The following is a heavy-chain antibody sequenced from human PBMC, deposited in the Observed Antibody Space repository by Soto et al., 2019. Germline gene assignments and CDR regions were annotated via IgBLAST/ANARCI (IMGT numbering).Heavy chain of an antibody. CDR1: GFTFSSYA. V-gene: IGHV3-23*01. J-gene: IGHJ5*02. CDR3: VKDPRPDRGIVVVVAATSNWFDP. Sequence: EVQLLESGGGLVQPGGSLRLSCAASGFTFSSYAMSWVRQAPGKGLEWVSAISGSGGSTYYADSVKGRFTISRDNSKNTLYLQMNSLRAEDTAVYYCVKDPRPDRGIVVVVAATSNWFDPWGQGTLVTVSS. CDR2: ISGSGGST. D-gene: IGHD2-15*01.